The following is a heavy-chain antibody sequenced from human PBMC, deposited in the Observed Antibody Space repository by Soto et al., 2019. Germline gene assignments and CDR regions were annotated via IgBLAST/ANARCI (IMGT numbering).Heavy chain of an antibody. J-gene: IGHJ6*02. V-gene: IGHV3-15*07. D-gene: IGHD5-12*01. CDR2: IKSKTDGGTT. CDR1: GFTFSNAW. Sequence: VQLVESGGGLVKPGGSLRLSCAASGFTFSNAWMNWVRQAPGKGLEWVGRIKSKTDGGTTDYAAPVKGRFTISRDDSKNTLYLQMNSLKTEDTAVYYCTTSSPRMATILGYYGMDVWGQGTTVTVSS. CDR3: TTSSPRMATILGYYGMDV.